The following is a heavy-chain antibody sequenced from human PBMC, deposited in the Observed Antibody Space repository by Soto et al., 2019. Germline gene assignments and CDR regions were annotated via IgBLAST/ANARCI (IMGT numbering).Heavy chain of an antibody. Sequence: QVPLVQSDAEVKRPGASLKVSCQASGYTFTTYGFNWVRQAPGQGLEWMGWISPYNGDTIYAQNFQGRVTLTTDTSTSTAYMELRSLTSDDTAVYYCARTPRAQMIVLEAATRFDYWGQGTLVTVSS. CDR3: ARTPRAQMIVLEAATRFDY. J-gene: IGHJ4*02. V-gene: IGHV1-18*04. CDR2: ISPYNGDT. D-gene: IGHD2-15*01. CDR1: GYTFTTYG.